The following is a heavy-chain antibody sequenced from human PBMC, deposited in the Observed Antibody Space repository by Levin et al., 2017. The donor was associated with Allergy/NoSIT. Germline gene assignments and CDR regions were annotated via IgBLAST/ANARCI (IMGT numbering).Heavy chain of an antibody. V-gene: IGHV3-72*01. CDR1: GFTFSDHY. CDR3: TRGGTVSTKDYDPMDV. J-gene: IGHJ6*02. CDR2: IRNKANDYTT. Sequence: GGSLRLSCAASGFTFSDHYMDWVRQAPGKGLEWVGRIRNKANDYTTVYAASVKGRFTFSRDDSESSLYLQMNSLKTDDTAVYYCTRGGTVSTKDYDPMDVWGQGTTVTVSS. D-gene: IGHD4-17*01.